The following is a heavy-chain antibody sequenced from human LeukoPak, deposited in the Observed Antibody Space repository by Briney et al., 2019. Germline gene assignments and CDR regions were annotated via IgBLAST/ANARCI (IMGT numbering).Heavy chain of an antibody. J-gene: IGHJ4*02. CDR2: IYHSGST. CDR1: GYSINNGYY. V-gene: IGHV4-38-2*02. CDR3: ARRRRRYYYSGGFDY. D-gene: IGHD3-10*01. Sequence: SETLSLTCTVSGYSINNGYYWGWIRQPPGKGLEWIGNIYHSGSTNYNPSLKRRVTISVDTSKNQFSLKLSSVTAADTAVYYCARRRRRYYYSGGFDYWGQGTLVTVSS.